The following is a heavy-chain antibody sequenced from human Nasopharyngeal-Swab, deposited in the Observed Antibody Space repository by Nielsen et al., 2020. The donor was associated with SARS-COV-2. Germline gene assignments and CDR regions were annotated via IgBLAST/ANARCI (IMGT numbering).Heavy chain of an antibody. J-gene: IGHJ4*02. V-gene: IGHV4-34*01. CDR3: ARYPRSSWSSRRDY. D-gene: IGHD6-13*01. CDR2: INHSGST. Sequence: RQAPGKGLEWIGEINHSGSTNYNPSLKSRVTISVDTSKNQFSLKLSSVTAADTAVYYCARYPRSSWSSRRDYWGQGTLVTVSS.